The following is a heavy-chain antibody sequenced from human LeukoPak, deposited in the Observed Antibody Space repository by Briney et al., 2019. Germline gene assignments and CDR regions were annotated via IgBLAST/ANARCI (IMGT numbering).Heavy chain of an antibody. CDR3: ARGYSSGWAFDC. D-gene: IGHD6-19*01. CDR1: GFTFSSYS. Sequence: PGGSLRLSCAASGFTFSSYSMNWVRQAPGKGLEWVSYISSRGTTIYYADSVKGRFTVSRDNAKNSLYLQMNSLRAEDTAVYYCARGYSSGWAFDCWGQGTLVTVSS. J-gene: IGHJ4*02. CDR2: ISSRGTTI. V-gene: IGHV3-48*04.